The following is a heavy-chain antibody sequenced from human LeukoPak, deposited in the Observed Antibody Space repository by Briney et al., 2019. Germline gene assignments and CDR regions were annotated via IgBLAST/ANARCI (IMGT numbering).Heavy chain of an antibody. CDR2: INPNSGGT. V-gene: IGHV1-2*04. Sequence: ASVKVSCKASGYTFTSYYMHWVRQAPGQGLEWMGWINPNSGGTNYAQKFQGWVTMTRDTSISTAYMELSRLRSDDTAVYYCARNLDYCRTSCPLGYWGQGTLVTVSS. CDR1: GYTFTSYY. CDR3: ARNLDYCRTSCPLGY. J-gene: IGHJ4*02. D-gene: IGHD2-2*01.